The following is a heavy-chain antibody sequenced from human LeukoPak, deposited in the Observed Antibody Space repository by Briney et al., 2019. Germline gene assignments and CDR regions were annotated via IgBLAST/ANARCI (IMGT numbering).Heavy chain of an antibody. V-gene: IGHV4-59*01. CDR1: GGSISSYY. D-gene: IGHD3-22*01. CDR2: IYYSGST. CDR3: ARANYDSSGYYSPFDY. J-gene: IGHJ4*02. Sequence: PSETLSLTCTVSGGSISSYYWSWIRQPPGKGLEWIGYIYYSGSTNYNPSLKSRVTISVDMSKNQFSLKLSSVTAADTAVYYCARANYDSSGYYSPFDYWGQGTLVTVSS.